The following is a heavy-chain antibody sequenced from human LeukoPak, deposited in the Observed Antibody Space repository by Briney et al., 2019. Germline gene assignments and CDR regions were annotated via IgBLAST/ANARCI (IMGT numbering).Heavy chain of an antibody. D-gene: IGHD1-26*01. J-gene: IGHJ4*02. V-gene: IGHV3-33*01. CDR1: GLTFRNYG. Sequence: GRSLRLSCAASGLTFRNYGMHWVRQAPGKGLEWVAVTWYDGSNQYYVDSVKGRFTVSRDNAKNTLYLQMNSLRAEDTAVYYCATDRNSGKYYDYWGQGTLVTVSS. CDR3: ATDRNSGKYYDY. CDR2: TWYDGSNQ.